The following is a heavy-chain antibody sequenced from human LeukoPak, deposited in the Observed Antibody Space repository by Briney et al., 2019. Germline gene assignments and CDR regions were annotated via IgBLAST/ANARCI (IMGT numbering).Heavy chain of an antibody. V-gene: IGHV3-30*04. CDR1: GFTFSSYA. CDR3: AKSGRRGYSYGYRFKYYYDY. J-gene: IGHJ4*02. Sequence: PGRSLRLSCAASGFTFSSYAMRWVRQAPGKGLEWVAVISYDGSNKYYADSVKGRFTISRDNSKNTLYLQMNSLRAEDTAVYYCAKSGRRGYSYGYRFKYYYDYWGQGTLVTVSS. CDR2: ISYDGSNK. D-gene: IGHD5-18*01.